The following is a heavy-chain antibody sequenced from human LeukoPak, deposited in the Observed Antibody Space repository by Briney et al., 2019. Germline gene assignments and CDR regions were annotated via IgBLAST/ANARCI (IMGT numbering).Heavy chain of an antibody. D-gene: IGHD6-13*01. J-gene: IGHJ5*02. CDR1: GFTFSSYS. CDR3: ARGVAAAGANWFDP. CDR2: ISSSSSYL. Sequence: GGSLRLSCAASGFTFSSYSMNWVRQAPGKGLEWVSSISSSSSYLYYADSVKGRFTISRDNAKNSLYLQMNSLRAEDTAVYYCARGVAAAGANWFDPWGQGTLVTVSS. V-gene: IGHV3-21*01.